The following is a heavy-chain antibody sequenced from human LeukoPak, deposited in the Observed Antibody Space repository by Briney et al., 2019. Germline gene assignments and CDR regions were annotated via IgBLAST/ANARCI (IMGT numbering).Heavy chain of an antibody. V-gene: IGHV3-30*02. CDR1: GFTFSSYG. CDR2: IRYDGSNK. D-gene: IGHD6-19*01. CDR3: AKDVIAVAAYYYMDV. Sequence: GGSLRLSCAASGFTFSSYGMHWVRQDPGKGLEWVAFIRYDGSNKYYADSVKGRFTISRENSKNTLYLQINRLRAEDTAVYYCAKDVIAVAAYYYMDVWGKGTTVTVFS. J-gene: IGHJ6*03.